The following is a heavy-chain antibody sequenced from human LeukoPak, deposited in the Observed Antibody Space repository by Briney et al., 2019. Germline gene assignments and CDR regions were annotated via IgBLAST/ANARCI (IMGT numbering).Heavy chain of an antibody. J-gene: IGHJ4*02. V-gene: IGHV4-59*08. D-gene: IGHD1-26*01. CDR2: IYYTGNT. CDR1: GGSISNYY. Sequence: SETLSLTCTVSGGSISNYYWSWIRQSPGKGLEWIGYIYYTGNTNYNPSLESRVIISVDTSKNQFSLKLGSVTAADTAVYYCARGVVGATAFAYWGQGTLVSVSS. CDR3: ARGVVGATAFAY.